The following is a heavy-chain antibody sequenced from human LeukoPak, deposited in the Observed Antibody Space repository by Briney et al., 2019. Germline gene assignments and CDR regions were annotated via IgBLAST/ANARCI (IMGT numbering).Heavy chain of an antibody. V-gene: IGHV3-23*01. CDR2: ISASGGIT. CDR1: GFSFSSYA. Sequence: GGSLRLSCAASGFSFSSYAMYWVRQAPGKGLECVSGISASGGITYYADSMKGRFTVSRDGAKNTLYLQMNSLRAEDTAVYYCARDGYSGYAKYYFDYWGQGTLVTVSS. CDR3: ARDGYSGYAKYYFDY. J-gene: IGHJ4*02. D-gene: IGHD5-12*01.